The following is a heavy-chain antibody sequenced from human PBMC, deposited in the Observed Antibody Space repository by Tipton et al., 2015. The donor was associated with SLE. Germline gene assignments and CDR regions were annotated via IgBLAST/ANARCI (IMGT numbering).Heavy chain of an antibody. CDR2: ISVYSGLSNT. J-gene: IGHJ4*02. CDR1: GYTFVGHG. V-gene: IGHV1-18*01. Sequence: QSGAEVKKPGASEKVSCKASGYTFVGHGITWVRQAPGQGLEWMAWISVYSGLSNTKYAQRFQDRVSMTTDTSTSTAFMELRSLRPDDTALYYCARSHPVVAAEMLDFWGQGFLVTVFS. D-gene: IGHD2-15*01. CDR3: ARSHPVVAAEMLDF.